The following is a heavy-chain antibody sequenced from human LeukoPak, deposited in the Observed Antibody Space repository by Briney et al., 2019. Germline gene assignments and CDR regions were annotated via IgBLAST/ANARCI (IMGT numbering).Heavy chain of an antibody. CDR1: GYTFTSYD. CDR2: MNPNSGNT. D-gene: IGHD3-10*01. J-gene: IGHJ4*01. CDR3: TTREIVVEPAQTSMVRGVLWRSDF. V-gene: IGHV1-8*01. Sequence: ASVTVSCKASGYTFTSYDINWVRQATGQGLEWMGWMNPNSGNTGYAQKFQGRVTMTRNTSISTAYMELNSLRSEDTAVYYCTTREIVVEPAQTSMVRGVLWRSDFWGHGTLVTVSS.